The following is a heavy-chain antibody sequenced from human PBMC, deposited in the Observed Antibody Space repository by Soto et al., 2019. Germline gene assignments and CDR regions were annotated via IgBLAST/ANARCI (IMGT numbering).Heavy chain of an antibody. J-gene: IGHJ6*02. V-gene: IGHV3-33*01. CDR1: GFTFNNYG. D-gene: IGHD6-25*01. CDR3: ARRQIPPPTRGAANARGGMDV. Sequence: QVQLVESGGGVVQPGRSLRLSCAASGFTFNNYGMHWVRQAPGKGLEWLAVIWNDGSNNYYANSVKGRFTISRDNSKNTLYLQMNSLRAEDVAVYYCARRQIPPPTRGAANARGGMDVWGQGTTVTVSS. CDR2: IWNDGSNN.